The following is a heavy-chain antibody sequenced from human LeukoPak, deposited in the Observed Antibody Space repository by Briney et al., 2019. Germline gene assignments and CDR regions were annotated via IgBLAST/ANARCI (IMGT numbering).Heavy chain of an antibody. J-gene: IGHJ6*02. CDR1: GGTFSSYA. CDR2: IIPILGIA. Sequence: SVTVSCTASGGTFSSYAISWVRQPPGQGLEWMGRIIPILGIANYAQKFQGRVTITADKSTSTAYMELSSLRSEDTAVYYCARARTVAYYSYGMDVWGQGTTVTVSS. CDR3: ARARTVAYYSYGMDV. V-gene: IGHV1-69*04. D-gene: IGHD4-23*01.